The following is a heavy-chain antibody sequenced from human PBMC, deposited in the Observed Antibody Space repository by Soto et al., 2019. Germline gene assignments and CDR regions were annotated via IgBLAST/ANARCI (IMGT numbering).Heavy chain of an antibody. J-gene: IGHJ6*02. V-gene: IGHV4-61*01. CDR2: IYYSGST. Sequence: SETLSLTCTVSGGSVSSGSYYWSWIRQPPGKGLEWIGYIYYSGSTNYNPSLKSRVTISVDTSKNQFSLKLSSVTAADTAVYYCARDFPTGVWGQRTTVTVSS. CDR1: GGSVSSGSYY. CDR3: ARDFPTGV.